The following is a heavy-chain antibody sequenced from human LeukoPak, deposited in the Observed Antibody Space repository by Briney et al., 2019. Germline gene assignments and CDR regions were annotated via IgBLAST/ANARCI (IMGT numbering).Heavy chain of an antibody. CDR3: ASGEFSDGYNPYYYYGMDV. CDR1: GCSISSYY. D-gene: IGHD5-24*01. CDR2: SYYSGST. J-gene: IGHJ6*02. V-gene: IGHV4-59*01. Sequence: SETLSLTCTGSGCSISSYYWSWIRQPPGKGLEWIGYSYYSGSTNYNPSGKSRVTISVDTSKNQYYLKLSSVTDADTAVYYCASGEFSDGYNPYYYYGMDVWGQGTTVTVSS.